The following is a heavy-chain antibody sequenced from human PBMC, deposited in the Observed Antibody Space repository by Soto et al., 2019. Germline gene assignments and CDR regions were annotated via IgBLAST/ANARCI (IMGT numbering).Heavy chain of an antibody. Sequence: SETLSLTCTVSSVSITTYYWSWIRQPPGKGLEWIGYISYSGSTDYNPSLKSRVTISFDASKNQISLQVRSATAADAAVYYCARDLKEYCSDGKCNWFDPWGQGTLVTVS. V-gene: IGHV4-59*01. J-gene: IGHJ5*02. CDR3: ARDLKEYCSDGKCNWFDP. CDR2: ISYSGST. CDR1: SVSITTYY. D-gene: IGHD2-15*01.